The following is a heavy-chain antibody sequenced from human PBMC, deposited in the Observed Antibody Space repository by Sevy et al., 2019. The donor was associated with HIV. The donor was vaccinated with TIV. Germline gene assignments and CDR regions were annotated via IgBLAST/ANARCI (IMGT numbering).Heavy chain of an antibody. CDR2: IKQDGSEK. CDR1: GFTFSSYW. D-gene: IGHD3-22*01. CDR3: ARDKDYHYDSSGYYETTGGDGFDY. V-gene: IGHV3-7*01. Sequence: GGSLRLSCAASGFTFSSYWMSWVRQAPGKGLEWVANIKQDGSEKYYVDSVKGRFTISRDNAKNSLYLQMNSLRAEDTAVYYCARDKDYHYDSSGYYETTGGDGFDYWGQGTLVTVSS. J-gene: IGHJ4*02.